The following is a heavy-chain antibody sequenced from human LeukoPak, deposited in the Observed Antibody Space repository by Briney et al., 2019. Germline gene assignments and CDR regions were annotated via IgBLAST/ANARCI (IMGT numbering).Heavy chain of an antibody. CDR3: ARGSIVGATFDYFDY. Sequence: AASVKVSCKASGYTFTCYYMHWVRQAPGQGLEWMGWINPNSGGTNYAQKFQGRVTMTRDTSISTAYMDLSRLRSGDTAVYYCARGSIVGATFDYFDYWGQGTLVTVSS. CDR2: INPNSGGT. V-gene: IGHV1-2*02. CDR1: GYTFTCYY. D-gene: IGHD1-26*01. J-gene: IGHJ4*02.